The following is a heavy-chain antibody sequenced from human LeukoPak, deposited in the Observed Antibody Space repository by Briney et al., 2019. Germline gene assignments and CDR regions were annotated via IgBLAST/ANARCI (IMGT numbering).Heavy chain of an antibody. Sequence: KTSETLSLTCTLSGGSLNNYYWSWIRQPPEKGLEGIGYIHYSGSTTYNPSLKSRVTISVDTSKNQFSLKLSSVTAADTTVYYCAREEGGVDPWGRGTLVTVCS. J-gene: IGHJ5*02. V-gene: IGHV4-59*01. D-gene: IGHD3-16*01. CDR3: AREEGGVDP. CDR2: IHYSGST. CDR1: GGSLNNYY.